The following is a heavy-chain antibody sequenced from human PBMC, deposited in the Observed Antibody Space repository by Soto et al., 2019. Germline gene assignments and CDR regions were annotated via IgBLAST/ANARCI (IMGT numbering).Heavy chain of an antibody. J-gene: IGHJ4*02. D-gene: IGHD2-8*01. CDR1: GYTFTSYD. CDR2: MNPNSGNT. CDR3: ARVLGYCTNGVCAPGSWIDY. Sequence: GASVKVSCKASGYTFTSYDINWVRQATGQGLEWMGWMNPNSGNTGYAQKFQGRVTMTRNTSISTAYMELSSLRPEDTAVYYCARVLGYCTNGVCAPGSWIDYWGQGTLVTVSS. V-gene: IGHV1-8*01.